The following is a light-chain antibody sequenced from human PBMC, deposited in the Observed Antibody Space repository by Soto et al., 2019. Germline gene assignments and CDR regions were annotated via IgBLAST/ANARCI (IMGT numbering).Light chain of an antibody. CDR1: QSVSSSY. Sequence: EIVLTQSPGTLSLSPGERATLSCRASQSVSSSYLAWYQQKPGQAPRLLIYDASSRATGIPDRFSGSGSGTDFTFTINTLEPEDFAVYYCQQYGSSPRTFGQGTKVEIK. V-gene: IGKV3-20*01. CDR2: DAS. J-gene: IGKJ1*01. CDR3: QQYGSSPRT.